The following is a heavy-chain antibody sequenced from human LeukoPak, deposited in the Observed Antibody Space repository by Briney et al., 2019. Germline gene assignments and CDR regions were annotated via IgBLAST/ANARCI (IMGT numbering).Heavy chain of an antibody. CDR1: GYSISSGYY. D-gene: IGHD3-3*01. CDR2: IYHSGST. Sequence: ASETLSLTCAVSGYSISSGYYWGWIRQPPGKGLEWIGSIYHSGSTYYNPSLKSRVTISVDTSKNQFSLKLSSVTAADTAVYYCVITQGFYDFWSGYYGYWGQGTLVTVSS. J-gene: IGHJ4*02. V-gene: IGHV4-38-2*01. CDR3: VITQGFYDFWSGYYGY.